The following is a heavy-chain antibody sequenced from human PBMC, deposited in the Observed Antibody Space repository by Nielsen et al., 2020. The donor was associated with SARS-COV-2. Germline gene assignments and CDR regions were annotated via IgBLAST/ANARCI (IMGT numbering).Heavy chain of an antibody. V-gene: IGHV4-34*01. J-gene: IGHJ6*02. CDR1: GGSFSGYY. D-gene: IGHD6-13*01. Sequence: SETLSLTCAVYGGSFSGYYWSWIRQPPGKGLEWIGGIYYSGSTYYNPSLKSRVTISVDTSKNQFSLKLSSVTAADTAVYYCARQQTSHSTYYYYGMDVWGQGTTVTVSS. CDR2: IYYSGST. CDR3: ARQQTSHSTYYYYGMDV.